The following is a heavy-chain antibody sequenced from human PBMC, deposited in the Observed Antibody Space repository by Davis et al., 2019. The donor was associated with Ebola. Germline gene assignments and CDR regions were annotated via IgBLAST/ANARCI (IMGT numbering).Heavy chain of an antibody. Sequence: AASVKVSCKASNYTSTSYGLSRVRQAPAQALEWMGPINPGNGNTRHSQSSRDRVTFTTDTAASTAYLEVGSLRSADTAVYYCARNPLLGATGDFDYWGQGTLVSVSS. CDR1: NYTSTSYG. D-gene: IGHD1-26*01. CDR3: ARNPLLGATGDFDY. V-gene: IGHV1-18*01. J-gene: IGHJ4*02. CDR2: INPGNGNT.